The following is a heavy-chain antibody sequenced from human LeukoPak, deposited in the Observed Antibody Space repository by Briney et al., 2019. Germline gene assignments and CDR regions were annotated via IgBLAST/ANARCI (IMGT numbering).Heavy chain of an antibody. CDR2: IYYSGST. Sequence: ETLSLTCXVSGGSISSYYWSWIRQPPGKGLEWIGYIYYSGSTNYNPSLKSRVTISVDTSKNQFSLKLSSVTAADTAVYYCASGAYYYGSGTGWFDPWGQGTLVTVSS. D-gene: IGHD3-10*01. CDR3: ASGAYYYGSGTGWFDP. CDR1: GGSISSYY. V-gene: IGHV4-59*01. J-gene: IGHJ5*02.